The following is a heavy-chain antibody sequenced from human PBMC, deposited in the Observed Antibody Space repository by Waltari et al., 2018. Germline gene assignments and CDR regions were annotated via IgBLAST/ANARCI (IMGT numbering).Heavy chain of an antibody. CDR3: ARFELDSGYADI. Sequence: QVQLVQSGAEVKKPGSSVKVSCKDSGGTFSSYAISWVRQATGQGLEWMGGIIPIFGTANYAQKFQGRVTITTDESTSTAYMELSSLRSEDTAVYYCARFELDSGYADIWGQGTMVTVSS. V-gene: IGHV1-69*05. D-gene: IGHD5-12*01. CDR2: IIPIFGTA. J-gene: IGHJ3*02. CDR1: GGTFSSYA.